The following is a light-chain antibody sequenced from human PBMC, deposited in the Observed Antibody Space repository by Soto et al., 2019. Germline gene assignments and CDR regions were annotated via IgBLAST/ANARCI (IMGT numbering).Light chain of an antibody. CDR3: QQYNNWPLT. CDR1: ESVRDN. J-gene: IGKJ4*01. V-gene: IGKV3-15*01. CDR2: GAS. Sequence: EIVLTQSPASLSVSPGERATLSCRAIESVRDNLAWYQQKPGQAPRLLLYGASIRATGVPARFSGSGSATEFTLTISSLQSEDSAVYYCQQYNNWPLTFGGGTKVEIK.